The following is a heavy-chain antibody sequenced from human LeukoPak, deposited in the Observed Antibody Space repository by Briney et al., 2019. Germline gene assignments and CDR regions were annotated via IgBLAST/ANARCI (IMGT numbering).Heavy chain of an antibody. CDR1: GDSINSFY. V-gene: IGHV4-59*01. D-gene: IGHD3-22*01. CDR2: VHYSGST. CDR3: AREVEYYDSSGYYYFSAFDI. Sequence: PSETLSLTCAVSGDSINSFYWSWIRQPPGKGLEWIGYVHYSGSTNYNPSLKSRVTMSVDTSKNQFSLRLSSVTAADTAVYYCAREVEYYDSSGYYYFSAFDIWGQGTMVTVSS. J-gene: IGHJ3*02.